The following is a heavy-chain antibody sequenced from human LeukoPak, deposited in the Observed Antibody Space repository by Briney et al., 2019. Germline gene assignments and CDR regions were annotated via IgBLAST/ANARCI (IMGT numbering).Heavy chain of an antibody. CDR1: GFTFSNSW. J-gene: IGHJ4*02. D-gene: IGHD2-15*01. CDR2: VQHIGGET. V-gene: IGHV3-7*01. CDR3: ASPRYCSSDY. Sequence: GGSLRLSCAGSGFTFSNSWMGWVRQAPGKGLEWVANVQHIGGETYYVDSVKGRFTISRDNANNSLYLQMNSLRAEDTAVYYCASPRYCSSDYWGQGTSVTVSS.